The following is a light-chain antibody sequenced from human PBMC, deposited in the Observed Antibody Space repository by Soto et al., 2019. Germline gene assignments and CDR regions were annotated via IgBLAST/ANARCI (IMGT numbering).Light chain of an antibody. CDR3: CSYAGGNTPLYV. CDR2: EGS. Sequence: QSALTRPASVSGSPGQSITISCTGISSDVGSYNLVSWYQQDPGKAPKLIIYEGSKGPSGVSNRFSGSKSGNTASLTISGLQPEDDTDSYYCSYAGGNTPLYVFGTGTKVTVL. CDR1: SSDVGSYNL. V-gene: IGLV2-23*01. J-gene: IGLJ1*01.